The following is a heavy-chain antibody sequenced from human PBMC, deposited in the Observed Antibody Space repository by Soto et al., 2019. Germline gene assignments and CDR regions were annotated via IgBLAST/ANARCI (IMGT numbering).Heavy chain of an antibody. V-gene: IGHV3-21*01. CDR3: ARGVAVAGTDEGY. D-gene: IGHD6-19*01. J-gene: IGHJ4*02. Sequence: EVQLVESGGGLVKPGGSLRLSCAASGFTFSSYSMNWVRQAPGKGLEWVSSISSSSSYIYYADSVKGRFTISRDNAKNSLYLQMNSLRAEDTAVYYCARGVAVAGTDEGYWGQGTLFTVSS. CDR1: GFTFSSYS. CDR2: ISSSSSYI.